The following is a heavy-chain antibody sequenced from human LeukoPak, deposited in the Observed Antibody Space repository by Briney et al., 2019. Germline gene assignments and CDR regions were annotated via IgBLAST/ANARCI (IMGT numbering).Heavy chain of an antibody. J-gene: IGHJ3*02. D-gene: IGHD3-10*01. CDR1: GYSFTTYW. Sequence: ESLKISCKGFGYSFTTYWIGWVRQMPGKGLEWMGIIYPGDSDTRYSPSFQGQVTMSADKSISTAYLQESSLRASDTAVYYCARHKCYYAFGDMWGQGTVVTVSS. V-gene: IGHV5-51*01. CDR2: IYPGDSDT. CDR3: ARHKCYYAFGDM.